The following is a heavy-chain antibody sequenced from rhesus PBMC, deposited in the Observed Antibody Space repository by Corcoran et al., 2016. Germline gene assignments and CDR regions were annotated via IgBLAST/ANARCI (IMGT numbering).Heavy chain of an antibody. V-gene: IGHV1-111*02. Sequence: EVQLVQSGAEVKKPGASVKISCKASGYTFTDYYLHWVRQAPGKGLEWMGRVDPEDGDAIHAQKFQDRGTITADTSTDTAYMELSSLRSEDTAVYYCATLAAFDYWGQGVLVTVSS. CDR1: GYTFTDYY. J-gene: IGHJ4*01. CDR2: VDPEDGDA. CDR3: ATLAAFDY.